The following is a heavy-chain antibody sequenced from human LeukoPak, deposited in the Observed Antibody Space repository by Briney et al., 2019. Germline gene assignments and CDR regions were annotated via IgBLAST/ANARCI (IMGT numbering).Heavy chain of an antibody. V-gene: IGHV4-61*08. Sequence: SETLSLTCTVSGGSISSGGYYWSWIRQPPGKGLEWIGYIYHSGSTNYNPSLKSRVTISVDTSKNQFSLKLSSVTAADTAVYYCARHVLSEDTDTAMVRGAFDIWGQGTMVTVSS. D-gene: IGHD5-18*01. J-gene: IGHJ3*02. CDR3: ARHVLSEDTDTAMVRGAFDI. CDR1: GGSISSGGYY. CDR2: IYHSGST.